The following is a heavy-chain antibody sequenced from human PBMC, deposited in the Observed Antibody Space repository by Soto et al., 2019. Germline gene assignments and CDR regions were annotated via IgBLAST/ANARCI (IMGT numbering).Heavy chain of an antibody. CDR1: GGTFSSYA. Sequence: QVQLVQSGAEVQKPGSSVKVSCKASGGTFSSYAISWVRQAPGQGLEWMGGIIPIFGTANYAQKFQGRVTITADESTSTAYMELSSLRSEDTAVYYCARDRTWVTYYYDSSGSPSDYWGQGTLVTVSS. J-gene: IGHJ4*02. V-gene: IGHV1-69*01. D-gene: IGHD3-22*01. CDR2: IIPIFGTA. CDR3: ARDRTWVTYYYDSSGSPSDY.